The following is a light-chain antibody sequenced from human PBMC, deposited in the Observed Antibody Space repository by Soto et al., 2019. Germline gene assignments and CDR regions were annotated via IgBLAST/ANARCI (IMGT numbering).Light chain of an antibody. J-gene: IGKJ1*01. CDR3: QQSYTTPVT. CDR2: AAS. Sequence: DIQMTQSPSSLSASVGDRVTITCRASQNINNYLNWYQQRPGKAPKLLIYAASNFQSGVPSRFSGSGSKTDFNLTLSRLEPEDFATYYCQQSYTTPVTFGQGTKVDIK. CDR1: QNINNY. V-gene: IGKV1-39*01.